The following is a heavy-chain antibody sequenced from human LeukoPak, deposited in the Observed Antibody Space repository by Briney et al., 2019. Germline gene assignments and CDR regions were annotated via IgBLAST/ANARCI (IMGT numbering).Heavy chain of an antibody. J-gene: IGHJ5*02. V-gene: IGHV1-18*01. Sequence: ASVKVSCKASGYTFTSYGISWVRQASGQGLEWMGWISAYNGNTNYAQKLQGRVTMTTDTSTSTAYMELRSLRSDDTAVYYCARATNVPRAPPFDPWGQGTLVTVSS. CDR2: ISAYNGNT. CDR1: GYTFTSYG. CDR3: ARATNVPRAPPFDP. D-gene: IGHD1-26*01.